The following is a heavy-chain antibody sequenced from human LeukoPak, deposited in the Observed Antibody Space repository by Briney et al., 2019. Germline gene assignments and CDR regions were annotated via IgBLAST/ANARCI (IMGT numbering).Heavy chain of an antibody. V-gene: IGHV4-39*01. CDR2: IYYSGST. J-gene: IGHJ3*02. D-gene: IGHD5-18*01. CDR3: ASSRGIQLWFRAFDI. CDR1: GFTFSSYW. Sequence: GSLRLSCAASGFTFSSYWMSWVRQPPGKGLEWIGSIYYSGSTYYNPSLKSRVTISVDTSKNQFSLKLSSVTAADTAVYYCASSRGIQLWFRAFDIWGQGTMVTVSS.